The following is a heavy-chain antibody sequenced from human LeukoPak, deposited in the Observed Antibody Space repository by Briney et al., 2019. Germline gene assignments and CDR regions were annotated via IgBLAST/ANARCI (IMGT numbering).Heavy chain of an antibody. V-gene: IGHV1-69*13. Sequence: ASVKVSCRASGGTFSSYAISWVRQAPGQGLEWMGGIIPIFGTANYAQKFQGRVTITADESTSTAYMELSSLRSEDTAVYYCARDPGYCRGGTCYGYDYWGQGTLVTVSS. D-gene: IGHD2-15*01. CDR3: ARDPGYCRGGTCYGYDY. J-gene: IGHJ4*02. CDR2: IIPIFGTA. CDR1: GGTFSSYA.